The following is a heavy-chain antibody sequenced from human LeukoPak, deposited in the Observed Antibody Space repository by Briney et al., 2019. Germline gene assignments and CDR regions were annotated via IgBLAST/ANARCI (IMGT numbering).Heavy chain of an antibody. V-gene: IGHV4-59*01. CDR1: GGSISSYC. D-gene: IGHD4-11*01. CDR2: IDFTGST. Sequence: PSETLSLTCTVSGGSISSYCWSWIRQPPGKGLEWIGHIDFTGSTNYNPSLKSRVTVSVDTSKNQFSLKMTSVTAAGTAVYYCARASGATITTYNGMDVWGQGTTVTVSS. J-gene: IGHJ6*02. CDR3: ARASGATITTYNGMDV.